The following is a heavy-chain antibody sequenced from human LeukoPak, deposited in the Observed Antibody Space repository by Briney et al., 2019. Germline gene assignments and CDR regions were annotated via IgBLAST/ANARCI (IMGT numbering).Heavy chain of an antibody. D-gene: IGHD3-3*01. CDR2: ISSSSSYI. CDR1: EITFSSYS. V-gene: IGHV3-21*01. CDR3: ASYDFWGEGYFDY. J-gene: IGHJ4*02. Sequence: GGSLRLSCAASEITFSSYSIKWVRQAPGTGLDWVSSISSSSSYIYYAGSVKGRFTISRDNVKNSLYLQMNSLRAEDTAVYYCASYDFWGEGYFDYGGQGTLVTVTS.